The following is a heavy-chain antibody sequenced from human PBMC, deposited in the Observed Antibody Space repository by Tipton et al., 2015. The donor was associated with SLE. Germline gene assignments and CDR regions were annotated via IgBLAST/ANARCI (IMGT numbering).Heavy chain of an antibody. CDR3: ARDGRRWLQPSGWFDP. J-gene: IGHJ5*02. V-gene: IGHV4-61*10. CDR1: GGSISSGSYY. Sequence: TLSLTCTVSGGSISSGSYYWSWIRQPAGKGLEWIGYIYYSGSTNYNPSLKSRVTISVDTSKNQFSLKLSSVTAADTAVYYCARDGRRWLQPSGWFDPWGQGTLVTVSS. CDR2: IYYSGST. D-gene: IGHD5-24*01.